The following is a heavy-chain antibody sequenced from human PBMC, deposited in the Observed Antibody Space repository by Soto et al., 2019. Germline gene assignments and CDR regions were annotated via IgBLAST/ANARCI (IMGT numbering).Heavy chain of an antibody. Sequence: GXSLRLSCAASGFTVSDNYISWVHQSPGKGLEWVSLLYSGGSTYYADSVKGRFTISRDNSRNILFLQMNGLTTEDTAIYYCARGLGNGDYGDPGDYWGQGTLVTVSS. V-gene: IGHV3-53*01. CDR1: GFTVSDNY. J-gene: IGHJ4*02. CDR2: LYSGGST. D-gene: IGHD4-17*01. CDR3: ARGLGNGDYGDPGDY.